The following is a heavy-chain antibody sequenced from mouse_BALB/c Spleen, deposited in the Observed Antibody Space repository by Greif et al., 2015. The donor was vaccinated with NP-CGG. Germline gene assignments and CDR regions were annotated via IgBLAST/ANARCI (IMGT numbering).Heavy chain of an antibody. Sequence: VKLMESGAELMKPGASVKISCKATGYTFSSYWIEWVKQRPGHGLEWIGEILPGSGSTNYNEKFKGKATFTADTSSNTAYMQLSSLTSEDSAVYYCARVGIYYCNYLYFDVWGAGTTVTVSS. CDR2: ILPGSGST. CDR3: ARVGIYYCNYLYFDV. V-gene: IGHV1-9*01. CDR1: GYTFSSYW. D-gene: IGHD2-1*01. J-gene: IGHJ1*01.